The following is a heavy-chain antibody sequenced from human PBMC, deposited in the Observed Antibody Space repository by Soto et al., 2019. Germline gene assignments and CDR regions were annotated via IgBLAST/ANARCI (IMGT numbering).Heavy chain of an antibody. CDR3: AKGHTSTWNYFHY. D-gene: IGHD2-2*01. CDR1: GFTFDSCG. V-gene: IGHV3-30*18. Sequence: QVQLVESGGGVVQPGRSLRLSCAASGFTFDSCGRHWVRQAPGKGLEWVAVISYDGSNKYYADSVKGRFAISRDNSKNTVYLQMNSLRPEDTAVYYCAKGHTSTWNYFHYWGQGTLVTVSS. J-gene: IGHJ4*02. CDR2: ISYDGSNK.